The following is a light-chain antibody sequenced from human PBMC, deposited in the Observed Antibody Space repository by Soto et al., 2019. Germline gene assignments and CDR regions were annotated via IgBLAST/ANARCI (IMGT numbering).Light chain of an antibody. V-gene: IGLV2-14*01. CDR2: EVS. CDR1: ISDVGNYKY. CDR3: FSYTSSATYV. Sequence: QSVLTQPSSVSGSPGQSITISCTGTISDVGNYKYVSWYQQHPGKAPKLMIYEVSNLPSGVSNRFSGSKSGNTASLTISGLQAEDDTDYYCFSYTSSATYVFGTGTKVTVL. J-gene: IGLJ1*01.